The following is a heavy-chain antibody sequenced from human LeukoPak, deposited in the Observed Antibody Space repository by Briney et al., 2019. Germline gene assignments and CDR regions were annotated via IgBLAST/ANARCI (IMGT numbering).Heavy chain of an antibody. Sequence: GGSLRLSCAASGFTVSSNYMSWVRQAPGKGLEWVSVIYSGGSTYYADSVRGRFTISRDNSKNTLYLQMNSLRAEDTAVYYCARNAPEGYCSSTSCPADAFDIWGQGTMVTVSS. CDR3: ARNAPEGYCSSTSCPADAFDI. CDR2: IYSGGST. J-gene: IGHJ3*02. CDR1: GFTVSSNY. D-gene: IGHD2-2*01. V-gene: IGHV3-53*01.